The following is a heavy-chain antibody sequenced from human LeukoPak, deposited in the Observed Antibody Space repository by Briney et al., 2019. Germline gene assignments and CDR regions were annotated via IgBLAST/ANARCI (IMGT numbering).Heavy chain of an antibody. V-gene: IGHV4-39*07. J-gene: IGHJ6*03. D-gene: IGHD2-15*01. CDR2: IYFSGYT. CDR1: GGSISSHSYY. Sequence: SETLSLTCTVSGGSISSHSYYWGWIRQPPGKGLEWIGSIYFSGYTYYNPSLKSRVNISVDTSKNQFSLKLSSVTAADTAVYYCARTTEGYCRGRSCYSYYYYMDVWGKGTTVTVSS. CDR3: ARTTEGYCRGRSCYSYYYYMDV.